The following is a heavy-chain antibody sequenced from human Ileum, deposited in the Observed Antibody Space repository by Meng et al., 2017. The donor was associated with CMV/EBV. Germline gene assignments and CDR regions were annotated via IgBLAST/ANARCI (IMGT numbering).Heavy chain of an antibody. J-gene: IGHJ4*02. CDR3: ARESELLRFDH. CDR2: TAYRSKWDY. Sequence: IQLRQSGPVLVKPSQTLSLTCDISGDSVSTNNVAWNWIRQSPLRGLEWLGRTAYRSKWDYEYSVSVKSRITISPDTSKNQFSLQLRSVTPEDTAVYYCARESELLRFDHWGQGTLVTVSS. CDR1: GDSVSTNNVA. V-gene: IGHV6-1*01. D-gene: IGHD6-6*01.